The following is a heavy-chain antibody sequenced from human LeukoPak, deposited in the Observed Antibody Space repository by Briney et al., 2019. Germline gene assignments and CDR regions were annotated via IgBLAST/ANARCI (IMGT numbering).Heavy chain of an antibody. D-gene: IGHD1-26*01. J-gene: IGHJ4*02. CDR1: GFTFTNAW. CDR2: IKSKTDGGTT. V-gene: IGHV3-15*01. CDR3: QGGRF. Sequence: GGSLRLSCSASGFTFTNAWMSWVRQAPGKGLGWVGRIKSKTDGGTTDYAAPVKGRFSISRDDSKNTLYLQMNSLKSEDTAVYYCQGGRFWGQGTLVTVSS.